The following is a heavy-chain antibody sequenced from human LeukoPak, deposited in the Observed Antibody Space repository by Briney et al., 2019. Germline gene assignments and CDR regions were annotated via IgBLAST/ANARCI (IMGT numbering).Heavy chain of an antibody. CDR2: IYSGGIT. Sequence: PGGSLRLSCAASGFTVSTNYMSWVRQAPGKGLEWVSIIYSGGITYYADSVKGRFTISRDNSKNTLYLQMNSLRAEDTAVYYCAKSPASITMIVVEYWGQGTLVTVSS. D-gene: IGHD3-22*01. CDR1: GFTVSTNY. CDR3: AKSPASITMIVVEY. J-gene: IGHJ4*02. V-gene: IGHV3-53*01.